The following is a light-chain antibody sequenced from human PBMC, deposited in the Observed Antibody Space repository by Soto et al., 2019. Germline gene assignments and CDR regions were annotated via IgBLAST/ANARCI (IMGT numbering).Light chain of an antibody. Sequence: EIVWTQSPGTLSLSPGERATLYCRASQSVRSYYLAWYQQKPGQAPRLHIYGASTRATGIPDRFTGSGSGTDFPPTISRLEPDDLAVDYCQQYGSSPRTFGQGTQVQIK. V-gene: IGKV3-20*01. J-gene: IGKJ1*01. CDR1: QSVRSYY. CDR3: QQYGSSPRT. CDR2: GAS.